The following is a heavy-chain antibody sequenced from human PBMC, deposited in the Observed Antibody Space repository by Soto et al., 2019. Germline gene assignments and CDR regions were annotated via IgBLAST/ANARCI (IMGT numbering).Heavy chain of an antibody. J-gene: IGHJ6*02. CDR1: GYSISSSNW. V-gene: IGHV4-28*01. Sequence: PSETLSLTCAVSGYSISSSNWWGWIRQPPGKGLEWIGYIYYSGSTYYNPSLKSRVTMSVDTSKNQYSLKLSSVTAVDTAVYYCERLYTWNGYYYGMDVWGQGTTVTVYS. CDR3: ERLYTWNGYYYGMDV. CDR2: IYYSGST. D-gene: IGHD1-20*01.